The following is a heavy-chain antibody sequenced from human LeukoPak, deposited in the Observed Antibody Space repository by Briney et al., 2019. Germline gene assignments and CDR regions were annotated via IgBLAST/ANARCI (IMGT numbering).Heavy chain of an antibody. D-gene: IGHD5-24*01. CDR2: IKPSGGGT. CDR3: ASGYKTVSVFDH. V-gene: IGHV1-46*01. Sequence: ASVKVSCKASGYTFTTYYMHWVRQAPGQGLXXXXLIKPSGGGTRYAXXFQGRVTMTRDTSTSTVYMELSSLRSEDTAVYYCASGYKTVSVFDHWGQGTLVTVSS. CDR1: GYTFTTYY. J-gene: IGHJ4*02.